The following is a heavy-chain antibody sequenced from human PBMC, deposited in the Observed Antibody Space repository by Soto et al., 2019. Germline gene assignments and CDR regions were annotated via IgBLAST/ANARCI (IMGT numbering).Heavy chain of an antibody. D-gene: IGHD1-26*01. CDR1: GFAFSTYG. Sequence: QVQLVESGGGVVQPGRSLRLSCAASGFAFSTYGIHWVRQAPGKGLEWVAVIWYDGSNKCYADSVKGRFTISRDNSKNTLYLQMESLRAEDTAVYYCARAVGPYDYWGQGTLVTVSS. CDR2: IWYDGSNK. V-gene: IGHV3-33*01. J-gene: IGHJ4*02. CDR3: ARAVGPYDY.